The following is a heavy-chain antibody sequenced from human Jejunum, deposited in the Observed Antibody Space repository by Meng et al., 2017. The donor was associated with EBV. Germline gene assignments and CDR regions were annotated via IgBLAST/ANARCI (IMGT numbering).Heavy chain of an antibody. D-gene: IGHD3-16*01. CDR3: ARGSHYTWDV. CDR1: GDSIISTDTW. J-gene: IGHJ4*02. V-gene: IGHV4-4*02. CDR2: IFHAGNT. Sequence: VQFQWSGPGLVKPSVTLSLTCGVSGDSIISTDTWWSWVRQPPGKGLEWIGEIFHAGNTNYNPSLKSQVTMSVDTSKNQFSLNLSSVTAADSAVYYCARGSHYTWDVWGQGTLVTVAS.